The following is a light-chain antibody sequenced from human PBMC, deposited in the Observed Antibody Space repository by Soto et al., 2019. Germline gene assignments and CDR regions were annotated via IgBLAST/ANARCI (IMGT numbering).Light chain of an antibody. CDR2: GAS. CDR1: QSVSSN. J-gene: IGKJ1*01. Sequence: EIVMTQSPATLSVSPGERATLSCRASQSVSSNLAWYQQKPGQAPRLLIYGASTRATGIPARFSGSGSGTECTLTISSLLSEDFAVYYCQQYNNWPPWTFGQGTKVEIQ. CDR3: QQYNNWPPWT. V-gene: IGKV3-15*01.